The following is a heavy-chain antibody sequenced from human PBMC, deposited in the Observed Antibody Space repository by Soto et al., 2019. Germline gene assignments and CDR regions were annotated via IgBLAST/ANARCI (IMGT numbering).Heavy chain of an antibody. V-gene: IGHV5-51*01. J-gene: IGHJ3*02. D-gene: IGHD3-22*01. Sequence: PGESLKISCKGSGYSFTSYWIGWVRQMPGKGLEWMGIIYPGDSDTRYSPSFQGQVTISADKSISTAYLQWSSLKASDTAMYYCARRPRAYYDSSPDAFDIWGQGTMLTVSS. CDR2: IYPGDSDT. CDR1: GYSFTSYW. CDR3: ARRPRAYYDSSPDAFDI.